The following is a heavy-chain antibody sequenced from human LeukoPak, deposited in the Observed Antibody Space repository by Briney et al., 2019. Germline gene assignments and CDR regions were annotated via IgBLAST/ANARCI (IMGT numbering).Heavy chain of an antibody. CDR1: GYTFTGYY. D-gene: IGHD3-10*01. V-gene: IGHV1-2*06. Sequence: ASVKVSCKASGYTFTGYYMHWVRQAPGQGLEWMGRINPNSGGTNYAQKFQGRVTMTRDTSISTAYMELSRLRSDDTAVYYCARDRAYYGSGSYCFDYWGQGTLVTVSS. J-gene: IGHJ4*02. CDR2: INPNSGGT. CDR3: ARDRAYYGSGSYCFDY.